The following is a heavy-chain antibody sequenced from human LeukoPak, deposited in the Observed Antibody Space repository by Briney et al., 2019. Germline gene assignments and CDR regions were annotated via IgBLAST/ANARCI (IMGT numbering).Heavy chain of an antibody. CDR2: ISWNSGSI. CDR3: AKDLDSSGWIDAFDI. Sequence: GGSLRLSCAASGFTFDDYAMHWVRQAPGKGLEWVSGISWNSGSIGYADSVKGRFTISRDNAKNSLYLQMNSLRAEDTALYYRAKDLDSSGWIDAFDIWGQGTMVTVSS. J-gene: IGHJ3*02. CDR1: GFTFDDYA. D-gene: IGHD6-19*01. V-gene: IGHV3-9*01.